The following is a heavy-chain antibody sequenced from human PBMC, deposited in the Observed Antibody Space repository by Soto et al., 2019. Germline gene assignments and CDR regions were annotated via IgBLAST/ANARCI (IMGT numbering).Heavy chain of an antibody. J-gene: IGHJ4*02. CDR2: IKQDGSEK. CDR1: GFSFSSYW. V-gene: IGHV3-7*05. D-gene: IGHD2-15*01. Sequence: GGSLRLSCAASGFSFSSYWMSWVRQAPGKGLEWVASIKQDGSEKYYADSVKGRFTISRDNAKNSLYPQMNSLRAEDTAVYYCARGIVVVAGRFDYWGQGTLVTVSS. CDR3: ARGIVVVAGRFDY.